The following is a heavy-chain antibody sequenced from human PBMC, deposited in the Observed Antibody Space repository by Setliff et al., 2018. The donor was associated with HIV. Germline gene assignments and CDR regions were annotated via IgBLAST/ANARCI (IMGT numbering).Heavy chain of an antibody. CDR2: ISDSGANT. CDR3: ATVGIWGIVVLAANPFLSD. D-gene: IGHD2-2*01. V-gene: IGHV3-23*01. J-gene: IGHJ4*02. CDR1: GFIFSEYE. Sequence: GGSLRLSCAASGFIFSEYEMSWVRQAPGKGLEWVSSISDSGANTYYADSVKGRFTISRDNSKNTLYLQMNSLRAEDTAVYYCATVGIWGIVVLAANPFLSDWGQGTLVTVSS.